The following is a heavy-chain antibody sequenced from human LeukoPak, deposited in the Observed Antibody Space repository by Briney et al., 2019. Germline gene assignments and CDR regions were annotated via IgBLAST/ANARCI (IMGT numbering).Heavy chain of an antibody. CDR2: INSDGSST. J-gene: IGHJ4*02. Sequence: PGGSLRLSCAASGFTFSSYWMYWVRQAPGKGLVWVSRINSDGSSTRHADSVKGRFTISRDNAKNTLYLQMNSLRAEDTAVYYCAREGGYSHAFDYWGQGTLVTVSS. CDR1: GFTFSSYW. D-gene: IGHD3-22*01. CDR3: AREGGYSHAFDY. V-gene: IGHV3-74*01.